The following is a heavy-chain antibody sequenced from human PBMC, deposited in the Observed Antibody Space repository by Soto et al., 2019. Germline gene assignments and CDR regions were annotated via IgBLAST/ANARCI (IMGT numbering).Heavy chain of an antibody. Sequence: AGGSLRLSCAASGFTFSSYAMHWVRQAPGKGLEWVAVISYDGSNKYYADSVKGRFTISRDNSKNTLYLQMNSLRAEDTAVYYCARGGLGVVPGYYYGMDVWGQGTTVTVSS. V-gene: IGHV3-30-3*01. CDR2: ISYDGSNK. D-gene: IGHD3-3*01. CDR3: ARGGLGVVPGYYYGMDV. CDR1: GFTFSSYA. J-gene: IGHJ6*02.